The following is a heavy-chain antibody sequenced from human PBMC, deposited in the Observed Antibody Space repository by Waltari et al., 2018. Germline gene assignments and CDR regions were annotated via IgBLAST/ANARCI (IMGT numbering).Heavy chain of an antibody. D-gene: IGHD1-26*01. CDR1: GGSFSGYY. CDR2: INHSGST. Sequence: QVQLQQWGAGLLKPSETLSLTCAVYGGSFSGYYWSWIHQPPGKGLEWIGEINHSGSTNYNPSLKSRVTISVDTSKNQFSLKLSSVTAADTAVYYCARNYGGSYYSDYWGQGTLVTVSS. V-gene: IGHV4-34*01. J-gene: IGHJ4*02. CDR3: ARNYGGSYYSDY.